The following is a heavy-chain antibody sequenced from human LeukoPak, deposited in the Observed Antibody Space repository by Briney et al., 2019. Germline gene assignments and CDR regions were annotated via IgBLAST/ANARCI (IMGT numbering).Heavy chain of an antibody. Sequence: GGSLRLSCAASGFTFSSYGMHWVRQAPGKALEWVSFIRYDGSNKYYADSVKGRFTISRDNSKNTLYLQMSSLRAEDTAVYYCAKDLSKELLYRRAKYYFDYWGQGTLVTVSS. CDR2: IRYDGSNK. J-gene: IGHJ4*02. D-gene: IGHD3-3*01. V-gene: IGHV3-30*02. CDR1: GFTFSSYG. CDR3: AKDLSKELLYRRAKYYFDY.